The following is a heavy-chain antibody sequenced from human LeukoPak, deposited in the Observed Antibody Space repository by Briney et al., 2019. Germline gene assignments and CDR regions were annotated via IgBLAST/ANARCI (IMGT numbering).Heavy chain of an antibody. D-gene: IGHD3-9*01. CDR3: TTAPLRYFDCFFDY. CDR1: GFTFSNTW. Sequence: PGGSLRLSCAASGFTFSNTWMSWVRQAPGKGLEWVGRIKSKTDGGTTDYAAPVKGRFTISRDDSKNTLYLQMNSLKTEDTAVYYCTTAPLRYFDCFFDYWGQGTLVTVSS. CDR2: IKSKTDGGTT. J-gene: IGHJ4*02. V-gene: IGHV3-15*01.